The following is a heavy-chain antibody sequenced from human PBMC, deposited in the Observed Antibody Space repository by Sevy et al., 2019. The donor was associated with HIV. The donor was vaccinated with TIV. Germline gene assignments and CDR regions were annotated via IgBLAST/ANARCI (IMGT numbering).Heavy chain of an antibody. V-gene: IGHV1-18*01. CDR3: ARGLIDYRDYEFPWYYGMDV. CDR2: ISAYNGNT. Sequence: ASVKVSCKASGYTFTSYGISWVRQAPGQGLEWMGWISAYNGNTNYAQKLQGRVTMTTDTSTSTAYMELRSLRSDDTAVYYCARGLIDYRDYEFPWYYGMDVWGQGTTVTVSS. CDR1: GYTFTSYG. D-gene: IGHD4-17*01. J-gene: IGHJ6*02.